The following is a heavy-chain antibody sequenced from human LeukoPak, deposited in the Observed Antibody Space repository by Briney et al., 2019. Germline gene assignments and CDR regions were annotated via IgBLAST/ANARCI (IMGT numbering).Heavy chain of an antibody. J-gene: IGHJ4*02. CDR2: INPDGNEK. Sequence: GGSLRLSCAASGLTFTDFWMNWVRLAPGRGLEWLANINPDGNEKYYVDSVKGRFAMSRDNAKNEVFLEMNSLRAEDTGVYYCSGRDSSRSPRAYWGQGTLVSVSS. D-gene: IGHD6-13*01. V-gene: IGHV3-7*01. CDR1: GLTFTDFW. CDR3: SGRDSSRSPRAY.